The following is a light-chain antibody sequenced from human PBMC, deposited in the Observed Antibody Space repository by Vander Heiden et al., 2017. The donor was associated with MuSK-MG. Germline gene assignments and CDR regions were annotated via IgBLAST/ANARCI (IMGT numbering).Light chain of an antibody. V-gene: IGKV2-40*01. CDR2: TPS. Sequence: EILRTQTLATLPGPPVDPASSTCRSSQSRFASGDRQAYLDWYLQKPGQSPQLLIHTPSSRASGVPDRFSGSGSGTDFTLKISKVEAEDVGMYYCMQRIKYPVTFGGGTKVEIK. CDR1: QSRFASGDRQAY. CDR3: MQRIKYPVT. J-gene: IGKJ4*01.